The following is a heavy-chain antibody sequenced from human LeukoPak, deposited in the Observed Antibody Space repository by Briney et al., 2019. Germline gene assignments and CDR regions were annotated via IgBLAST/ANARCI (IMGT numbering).Heavy chain of an antibody. J-gene: IGHJ4*02. D-gene: IGHD3-10*01. CDR3: AKDRRWELGRSAAPLDY. V-gene: IGHV3-66*01. CDR1: GFTVSSNY. Sequence: GGSLRLSCAVSGFTVSSNYMSWVRQAPGKGLEWVSVIYSGGSTYYADSVKGRFTISRDNSKNTLYLQMNSLRAEDTAVYYCAKDRRWELGRSAAPLDYWGQGTLVTVSS. CDR2: IYSGGST.